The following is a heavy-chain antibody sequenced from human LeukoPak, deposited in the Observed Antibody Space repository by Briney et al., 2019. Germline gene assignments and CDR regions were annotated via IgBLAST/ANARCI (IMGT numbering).Heavy chain of an antibody. CDR3: ARYSRLYMDV. V-gene: IGHV4-4*07. J-gene: IGHJ6*03. CDR1: GGSISYYY. Sequence: SETLSLTCTVAGGSISYYYWSWVRKPAAKGLEWIGRIYTSGSTNYNPSLKSRVTMSVDPSKNQFSLKMSSVTAADTALYYCARYSRLYMDVWGNGTTVTVSS. D-gene: IGHD1-26*01. CDR2: IYTSGST.